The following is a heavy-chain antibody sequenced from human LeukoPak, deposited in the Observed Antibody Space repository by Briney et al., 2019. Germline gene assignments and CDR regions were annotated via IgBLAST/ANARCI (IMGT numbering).Heavy chain of an antibody. CDR3: ARGPMVRTNLFDY. D-gene: IGHD3-10*01. CDR2: ISWNSGSI. CDR1: GFNFSNYA. J-gene: IGHJ4*02. V-gene: IGHV3-9*01. Sequence: GGSLRLSCAASGFNFSNYAMSWVRQAPGKGLEWVSGISWNSGSIGYADSVKGRFTISRDNAKNSLYLQMNSLRAEDTAVYYCARGPMVRTNLFDYWGQGTLVTVSS.